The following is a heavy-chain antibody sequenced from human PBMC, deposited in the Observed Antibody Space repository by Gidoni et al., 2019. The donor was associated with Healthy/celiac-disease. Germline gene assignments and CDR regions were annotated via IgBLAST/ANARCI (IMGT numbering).Heavy chain of an antibody. CDR2: IGTAGDT. CDR3: ARVNPSGYCTGGVCYTLGYYYGMDV. D-gene: IGHD2-8*02. J-gene: IGHJ6*02. V-gene: IGHV3-13*01. CDR1: GFTFSSYD. Sequence: EVQLVESGGGLVQPGGSLRLSCAASGFTFSSYDMLCVRQATGKGLEWVSAIGTAGDTYYPGSVKGRFTISRENAKNSLYLQRNSLRAGDTAVYYCARVNPSGYCTGGVCYTLGYYYGMDVWGQGTTATVSS.